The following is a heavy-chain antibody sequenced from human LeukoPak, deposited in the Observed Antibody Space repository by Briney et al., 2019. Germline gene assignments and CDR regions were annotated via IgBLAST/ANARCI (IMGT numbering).Heavy chain of an antibody. CDR1: GGSISSSSYY. Sequence: PSETLSLTCTVSGGSISSSSYYWGWIRQPPGKGLEWIGSIYYSGSTYYNPSLKSRVTISVDTSKNQFSLKLSSVTAADTAVYYCARHNWRSNWFDPWGQGTLVTVSS. V-gene: IGHV4-39*01. D-gene: IGHD1-1*01. J-gene: IGHJ5*02. CDR3: ARHNWRSNWFDP. CDR2: IYYSGST.